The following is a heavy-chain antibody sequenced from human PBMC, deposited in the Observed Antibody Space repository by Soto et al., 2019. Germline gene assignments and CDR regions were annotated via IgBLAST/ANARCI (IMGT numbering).Heavy chain of an antibody. CDR2: ISGSGGST. V-gene: IGHV3-23*01. CDR3: AKDLIAVAGTGTSFDY. J-gene: IGHJ4*02. CDR1: GFTFSSYA. Sequence: EVQLLESGGGLVQPGGSLRLSRAASGFTFSSYAMSWVRQAPGKGLEWVSAISGSGGSTYYADSVKGRFTISRDNSKNTLYLQMNSLRAEDTAVYYCAKDLIAVAGTGTSFDYWGQGTLVTVSS. D-gene: IGHD6-19*01.